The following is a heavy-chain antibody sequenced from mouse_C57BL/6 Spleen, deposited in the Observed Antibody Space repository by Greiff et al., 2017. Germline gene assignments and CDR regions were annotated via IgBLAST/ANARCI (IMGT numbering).Heavy chain of an antibody. V-gene: IGHV1-59*01. J-gene: IGHJ3*01. CDR1: GYTFTSYW. Sequence: QVQLQQPGAELVRPGTSVKLSCKASGYTFTSYWMHWVKQRPGQGLEWIGVIDPSDSYTNYNQKFKGKATLTVYTSSSTAYMQLSSLTSEDSAVYYCARGDYDGGTFAYWGQGTLVTVSA. CDR3: ARGDYDGGTFAY. CDR2: IDPSDSYT. D-gene: IGHD2-4*01.